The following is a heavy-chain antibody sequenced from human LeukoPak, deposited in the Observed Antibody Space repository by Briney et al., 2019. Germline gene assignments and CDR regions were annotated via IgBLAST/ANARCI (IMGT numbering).Heavy chain of an antibody. CDR3: AKFRQLVPTEFDY. Sequence: GGSLRLSCAASGFTFSSYAMSWVRQAPGKGLEWVSVISNSGGSTHYADSVKGRFTISRDKSKNTLYLQMNSLRVEDTAVYYCAKFRQLVPTEFDYWGQGTLVTVSS. D-gene: IGHD6-13*01. CDR2: ISNSGGST. CDR1: GFTFSSYA. J-gene: IGHJ4*02. V-gene: IGHV3-23*01.